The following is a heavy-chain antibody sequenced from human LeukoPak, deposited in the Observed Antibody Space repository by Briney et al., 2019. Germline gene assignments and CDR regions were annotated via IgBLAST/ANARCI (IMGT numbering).Heavy chain of an antibody. Sequence: GASVKVSCKASGYTFTSYYMHWVRQAPGQGLEWMGWISAYNGNTNYAQKLQGRVTMTTDTSTSTAYMELRSLRSDDTAAYYCARVGSSSSRIHDAFDIWGQGTMVTVSS. CDR3: ARVGSSSSRIHDAFDI. D-gene: IGHD6-6*01. J-gene: IGHJ3*02. V-gene: IGHV1-18*04. CDR2: ISAYNGNT. CDR1: GYTFTSYY.